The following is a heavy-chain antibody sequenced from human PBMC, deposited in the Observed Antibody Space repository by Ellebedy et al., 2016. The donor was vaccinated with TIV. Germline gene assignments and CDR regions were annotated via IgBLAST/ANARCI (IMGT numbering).Heavy chain of an antibody. J-gene: IGHJ5*02. D-gene: IGHD4-11*01. CDR2: ILPISATP. V-gene: IGHV1-69*13. Sequence: ASVKVSCKASGGTFRSYTITWVRQAPGQGLEWVGGILPISATPNYALKFQGRVTITADESASTAYMELSSLRSEDTAVYYCARGKDSGNYVGWFDPWGQGTLVTVSS. CDR1: GGTFRSYT. CDR3: ARGKDSGNYVGWFDP.